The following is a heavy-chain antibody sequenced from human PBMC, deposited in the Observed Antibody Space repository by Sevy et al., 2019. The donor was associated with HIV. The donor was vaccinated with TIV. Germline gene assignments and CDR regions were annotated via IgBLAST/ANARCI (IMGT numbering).Heavy chain of an antibody. CDR2: INPNSGGT. J-gene: IGHJ3*02. Sequence: ASVKVSCKASGYTFTDYYMHWVRQAPGQGLEWMGWINPNSGGTNYAQKFQGRVTMTRDTSISTAYMELSRLRSDDTAVYYCARDPAEIGAATGAFDIWGQGTLVTVSS. V-gene: IGHV1-2*02. CDR3: ARDPAEIGAATGAFDI. CDR1: GYTFTDYY. D-gene: IGHD2-15*01.